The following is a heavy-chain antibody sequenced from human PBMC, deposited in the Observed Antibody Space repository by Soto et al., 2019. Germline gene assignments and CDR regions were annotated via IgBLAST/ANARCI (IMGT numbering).Heavy chain of an antibody. CDR1: GYTFTSYG. V-gene: IGHV1-18*01. Sequence: ASVKVSCKASGYTFTSYGISWVRQAPGQGLEWMGWISAYNGNTNYAQKLQGRVTMTTDTSTSTAYMELRSLRSDDTAVYYCASEGVTTYYDFWGRSKVSNWFDAWGHGAVVTVSS. D-gene: IGHD3-3*01. CDR2: ISAYNGNT. J-gene: IGHJ5*01. CDR3: ASEGVTTYYDFWGRSKVSNWFDA.